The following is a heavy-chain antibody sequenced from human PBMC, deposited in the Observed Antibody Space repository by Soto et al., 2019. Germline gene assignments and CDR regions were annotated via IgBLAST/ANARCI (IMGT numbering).Heavy chain of an antibody. Sequence: HPGGSLRLSCAASGFTFNTYVMHWVRQAPGKGLEWVALMSHDGNNNYYADSVKGRFTISRDNSKNTLCLQLNSLRAEDTAVYYCARAYCSSTTCSHGEFAFDIWGQGTMVTVSS. D-gene: IGHD2-2*01. CDR2: MSHDGNNN. CDR3: ARAYCSSTTCSHGEFAFDI. J-gene: IGHJ3*02. V-gene: IGHV3-30-3*01. CDR1: GFTFNTYV.